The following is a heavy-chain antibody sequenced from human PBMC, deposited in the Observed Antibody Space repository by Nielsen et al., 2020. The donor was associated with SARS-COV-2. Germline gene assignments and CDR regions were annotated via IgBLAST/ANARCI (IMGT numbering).Heavy chain of an antibody. V-gene: IGHV1-46*01. CDR2: INPTNGGT. CDR1: GYTFTNNY. Sequence: ASVKVSCKASGYTFTNNYMHWVRQAPGQGLEWMGLINPTNGGTTYAQKFLGTVTMTRDTSTSTVFMELSSLRSDDTAVYYCARDSSGIYRRVDYWGQGTLVTVSS. D-gene: IGHD3-22*01. CDR3: ARDSSGIYRRVDY. J-gene: IGHJ4*02.